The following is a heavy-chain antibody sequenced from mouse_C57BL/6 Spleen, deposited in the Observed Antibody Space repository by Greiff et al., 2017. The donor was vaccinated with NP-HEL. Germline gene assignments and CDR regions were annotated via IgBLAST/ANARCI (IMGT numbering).Heavy chain of an antibody. CDR2: ISYDGSN. V-gene: IGHV3-6*01. Sequence: VQLQQSGPGLVKPSQSLSLTCSVTGYSITSGYYWNWIRQFPGNKLEWMGYISYDGSNNYNPSLKNRISITRDTSKNQFFLKLNSVTTEDTATYYCAREGDYDENYWGQGTTLTVSS. CDR3: AREGDYDENY. CDR1: GYSITSGYY. D-gene: IGHD2-4*01. J-gene: IGHJ2*01.